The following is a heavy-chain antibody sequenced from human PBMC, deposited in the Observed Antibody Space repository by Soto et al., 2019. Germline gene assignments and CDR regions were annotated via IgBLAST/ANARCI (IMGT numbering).Heavy chain of an antibody. Sequence: SVTLSLTCTVSGGSVSSGNYYWSWIRQPPGKGLEWIGYIFYSGFTYNNPSLKSRVTMSVDTSKNQFSLNLTSVTVADTAVYYCARVYCGGDCSSFDFRGQGTLVTVSS. CDR1: GGSVSSGNYY. CDR3: ARVYCGGDCSSFDF. J-gene: IGHJ4*02. D-gene: IGHD2-21*02. CDR2: IFYSGFT. V-gene: IGHV4-30-4*01.